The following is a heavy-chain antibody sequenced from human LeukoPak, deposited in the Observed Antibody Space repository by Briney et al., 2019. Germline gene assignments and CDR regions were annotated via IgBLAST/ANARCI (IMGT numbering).Heavy chain of an antibody. Sequence: GRSLRLSCAASGFTFYDYAMHWVRHAPGKGLEWGSGISWNSGSIGYADSVKGRFTISRDNAKNSLYLQMNSLRAEDTALYYCAKDAFPTVTSDYYYYGMDVWGQGTTVTVSS. J-gene: IGHJ6*02. V-gene: IGHV3-9*01. CDR2: ISWNSGSI. CDR3: AKDAFPTVTSDYYYYGMDV. D-gene: IGHD4-17*01. CDR1: GFTFYDYA.